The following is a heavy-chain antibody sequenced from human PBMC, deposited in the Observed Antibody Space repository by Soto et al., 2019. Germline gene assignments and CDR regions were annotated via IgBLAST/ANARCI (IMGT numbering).Heavy chain of an antibody. Sequence: PSETLSLTCTVSGGSIRSSNYHWGWIRQPPGKGLEWIASIYYSGSTYYSPSLNSRVTISVDTSKNQFSLNLSSVTAADTAVYFCARHDLIAVAAFIEYWGLGTLVTVSS. CDR1: GGSIRSSNYH. CDR3: ARHDLIAVAAFIEY. D-gene: IGHD6-19*01. V-gene: IGHV4-39*01. CDR2: IYYSGST. J-gene: IGHJ4*02.